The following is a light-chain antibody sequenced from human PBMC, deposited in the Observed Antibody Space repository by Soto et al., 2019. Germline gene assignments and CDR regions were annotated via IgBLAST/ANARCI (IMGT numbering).Light chain of an antibody. CDR3: LQHNSYPRT. CDR1: QSISAW. V-gene: IGKV1-5*03. J-gene: IGKJ1*01. CDR2: KAS. Sequence: DIQMTQSPSTLAASLGDSVVINCRASQSISAWLARYQQKPGKAPKLLIYKASTLKSGVPSRVSGRGSGTEVTLTISSLQPEDFATYYCLQHNSYPRTFGQGTKVDIK.